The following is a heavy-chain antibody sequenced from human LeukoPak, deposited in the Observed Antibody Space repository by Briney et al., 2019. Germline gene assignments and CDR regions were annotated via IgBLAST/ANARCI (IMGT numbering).Heavy chain of an antibody. CDR1: GYTFTSYG. V-gene: IGHV1-18*01. CDR3: AREKGSSWYLIYYYYGMDV. J-gene: IGHJ6*02. Sequence: ASVRVSCKASGYTFTSYGISWVRQAPGQGLEWMGWISAYNGNTNYAQKLQGRVTMTTDTSTSTAYMELRSLRSDDTAVYYCAREKGSSWYLIYYYYGMDVWGQGTTVTVSS. CDR2: ISAYNGNT. D-gene: IGHD6-13*01.